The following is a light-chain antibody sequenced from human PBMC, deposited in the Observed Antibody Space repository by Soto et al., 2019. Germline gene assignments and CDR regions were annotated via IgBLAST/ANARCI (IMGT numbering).Light chain of an antibody. Sequence: DIHMTQSPSSLSASVGDRVTITCRARQSISSYLNWYQQKPGKAPKLLIYAASSLQSGVPSRFSGSGSGTDLTLTISSLQPEDFATYYCQQSYSTPPHTFAQGTKLEVK. CDR1: QSISSY. CDR2: AAS. J-gene: IGKJ2*01. V-gene: IGKV1-39*01. CDR3: QQSYSTPPHT.